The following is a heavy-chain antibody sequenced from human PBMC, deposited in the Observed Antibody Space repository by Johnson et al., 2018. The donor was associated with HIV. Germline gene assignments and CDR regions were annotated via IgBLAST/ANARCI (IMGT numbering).Heavy chain of an antibody. J-gene: IGHJ3*02. V-gene: IGHV3-30*03. CDR1: GFTFSSYA. CDR2: VSYDGSNK. D-gene: IGHD6-6*01. Sequence: QMLLVESGGGGVQPGRSLRLSCAASGFTFSSYAMHWVRRAPGKGLEWLAVVSYDGSNKYYADSVKGRFTISRDNAKNSLYLQMNSLRAEDTALYYCARDRYSSSSGAFDIWGQGTMVTVSS. CDR3: ARDRYSSSSGAFDI.